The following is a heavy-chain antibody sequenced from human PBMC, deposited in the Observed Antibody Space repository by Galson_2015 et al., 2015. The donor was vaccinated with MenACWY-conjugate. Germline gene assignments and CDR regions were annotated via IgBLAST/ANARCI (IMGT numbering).Heavy chain of an antibody. V-gene: IGHV3-21*04. J-gene: IGHJ2*01. CDR1: GFTFSSFS. CDR2: ISATSATI. CDR3: AKTYCSRTNCREPNWYFDL. Sequence: CAASGFTFSSFSMNWVRQAPGKGLEWVSSISATSATIYYADSVKGRFTISRDNSKNTLYLQMNSLRAEDTAVYYCAKTYCSRTNCREPNWYFDLWGRGTLVTVSS. D-gene: IGHD2-2*01.